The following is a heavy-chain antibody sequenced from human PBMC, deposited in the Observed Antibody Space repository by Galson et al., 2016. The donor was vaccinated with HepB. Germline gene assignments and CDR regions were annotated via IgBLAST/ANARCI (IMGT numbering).Heavy chain of an antibody. CDR3: AKGDTGTFRYFDY. CDR1: GFTFRTYT. V-gene: IGHV3-23*01. CDR2: ISGTDDGA. Sequence: GSLRLSCAASGFTFRTYTMSWVRQAQGRGLERVSAISGTDDGAYYADSVKGRFTISRDNSRNTLHLQMNSLSAEDTAVYYCAKGDTGTFRYFDYWGQGTLVTVSS. D-gene: IGHD1-26*01. J-gene: IGHJ4*02.